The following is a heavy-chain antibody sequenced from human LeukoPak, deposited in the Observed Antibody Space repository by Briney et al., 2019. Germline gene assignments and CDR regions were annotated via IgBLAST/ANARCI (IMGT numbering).Heavy chain of an antibody. V-gene: IGHV4-59*01. CDR2: LYYSGST. D-gene: IGHD3-10*01. CDR3: ARGGSGISNAFDI. CDR1: RGSISSYN. Sequence: SETLSLTCSVSRGSISSYNWSWIRPPPGKGLEWIGYLYYSGSTNSNPSLKSRVTMSVDTSKNQFSLKLRSVTAADTAVYYCARGGSGISNAFDIWGQGKMVTVSS. J-gene: IGHJ3*02.